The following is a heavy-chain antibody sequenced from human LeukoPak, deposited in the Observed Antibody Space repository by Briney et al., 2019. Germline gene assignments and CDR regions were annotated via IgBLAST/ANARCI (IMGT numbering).Heavy chain of an antibody. CDR1: GYSISSGFY. Sequence: SETLSLTCSVSGYSISSGFYWGWIRQPLGKGLEWIGSIFHSGSTYYNPSLKSRVTISVDTSKNQFSLKLSSVTAADTAVYYCARANYYDTSGYSRGAFDIWGQGTMVTVSS. CDR3: ARANYYDTSGYSRGAFDI. CDR2: IFHSGST. V-gene: IGHV4-38-2*02. J-gene: IGHJ3*02. D-gene: IGHD3-22*01.